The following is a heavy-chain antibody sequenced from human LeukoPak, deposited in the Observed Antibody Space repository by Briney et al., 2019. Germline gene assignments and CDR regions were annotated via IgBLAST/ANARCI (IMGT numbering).Heavy chain of an antibody. CDR1: GFTFSDYY. CDR3: ARYYGSGSLHYGIDV. J-gene: IGHJ6*02. D-gene: IGHD3-10*01. Sequence: PGGSLRLSCAASGFTFSDYYMSWIRQAPGKGLGWVSYISSGGSSKYYADSVKGRSTNSREKAKNSLYLQMNSLRAEDTAVYYCARYYGSGSLHYGIDVWGQGTTVTVSS. V-gene: IGHV3-11*01. CDR2: ISSGGSSK.